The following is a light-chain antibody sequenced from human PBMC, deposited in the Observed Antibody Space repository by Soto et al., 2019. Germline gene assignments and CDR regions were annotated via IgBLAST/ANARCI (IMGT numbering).Light chain of an antibody. CDR1: SSDVGSYNL. CDR3: CSYAGSSSYV. V-gene: IGLV2-23*02. CDR2: KVS. Sequence: QSALTQPASVSGSPGQSITISCTGTSSDVGSYNLVSWYQQHPGEAPKLMIYKVSVRPSGVSSRLSGSKSGNTASLTISGLQAEDEADYYCCSYAGSSSYVFGAGTKVTVL. J-gene: IGLJ1*01.